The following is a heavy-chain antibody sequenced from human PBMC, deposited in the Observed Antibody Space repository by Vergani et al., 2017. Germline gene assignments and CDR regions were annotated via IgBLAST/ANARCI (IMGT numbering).Heavy chain of an antibody. CDR3: APTPTYYYDRSGYYPPY. J-gene: IGHJ4*02. Sequence: EVQLVESGGGLVQPGGSLRLSCAASGFTFSSYEMNWVRQAPGKGLEWVSYISSSGSTIYYADSVKGRFTISRDNAKNSLYLQMNSLRAEDTAVYYCAPTPTYYYDRSGYYPPYWGQGTLVTVSS. CDR1: GFTFSSYE. D-gene: IGHD3-22*01. CDR2: ISSSGSTI. V-gene: IGHV3-48*03.